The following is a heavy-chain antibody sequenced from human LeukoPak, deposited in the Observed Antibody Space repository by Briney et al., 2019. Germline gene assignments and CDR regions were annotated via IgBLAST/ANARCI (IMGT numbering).Heavy chain of an antibody. Sequence: SETLSLTCTVSGGSISSGGYYWSWIRQHPGKGLEWIGYIYYSGSTYYNPSLKSRVTISVDTSKNQFCLKLSSVTAADTAVYYCARSDIVATCYFDYWGQGTLVTVSS. CDR1: GGSISSGGYY. V-gene: IGHV4-31*03. J-gene: IGHJ4*02. CDR2: IYYSGST. CDR3: ARSDIVATCYFDY. D-gene: IGHD5-12*01.